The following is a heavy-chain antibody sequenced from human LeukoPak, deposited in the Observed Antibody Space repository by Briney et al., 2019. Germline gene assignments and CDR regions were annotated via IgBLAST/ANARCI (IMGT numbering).Heavy chain of an antibody. D-gene: IGHD6-19*01. J-gene: IGHJ4*02. CDR1: GLTFSSYE. V-gene: IGHV3-48*03. Sequence: PGGSLRLSCAASGLTFSSYEMNGVRQVPGKGLEWISYISSSSGTIHYADSVKGRFTISRDNGRNSLYLQMNSLRVDDTAVYYCARDATPQYSSGWVFFDYWGQGTLVTVSS. CDR2: ISSSSGTI. CDR3: ARDATPQYSSGWVFFDY.